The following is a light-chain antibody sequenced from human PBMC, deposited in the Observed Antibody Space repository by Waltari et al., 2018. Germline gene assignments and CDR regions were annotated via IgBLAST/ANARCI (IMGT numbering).Light chain of an antibody. Sequence: QSALTQPPSASGSPGQSVTIPCTGTSSDVGGYNYVPWYQQHPGKAPRLMIYAVTKRPSGVPDRFSGSKSGNTASLTVSGLQAEDEADYYCGSYAGYNKVFGGGTKLTVL. CDR3: GSYAGYNKV. CDR1: SSDVGGYNY. V-gene: IGLV2-8*01. J-gene: IGLJ2*01. CDR2: AVT.